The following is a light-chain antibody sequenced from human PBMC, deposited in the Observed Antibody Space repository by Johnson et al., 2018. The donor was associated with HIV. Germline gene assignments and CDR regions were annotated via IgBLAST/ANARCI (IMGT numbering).Light chain of an antibody. Sequence: HSALTQPPSVSAAPGQKVTISCSGSSSNIGNNYVSWYQQLPGTAPKLLIYDNDKRPSGIPDRFSASKSGTSATLGITGLQTGDAADYYCGTWDNSLTPFYVFGTATKVTV. CDR2: DND. J-gene: IGLJ1*01. V-gene: IGLV1-51*01. CDR3: GTWDNSLTPFYV. CDR1: SSNIGNNY.